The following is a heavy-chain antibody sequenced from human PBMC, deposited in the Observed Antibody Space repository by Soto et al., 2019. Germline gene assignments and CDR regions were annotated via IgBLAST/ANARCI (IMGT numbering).Heavy chain of an antibody. CDR3: ARANPDWARDAFDI. CDR2: TYQRSKWYN. V-gene: IGHV6-1*01. CDR1: GDSVSSNSAA. D-gene: IGHD2-21*01. Sequence: PSQTLSLTCDISGDSVSSNSAAWNWIRQSASRGFEWLGRTYQRSKWYNDYAVSMKSRITINPDTSKNKFSLQLNSVTPEDTAVYYCARANPDWARDAFDIWGQGTMVTVSS. J-gene: IGHJ3*02.